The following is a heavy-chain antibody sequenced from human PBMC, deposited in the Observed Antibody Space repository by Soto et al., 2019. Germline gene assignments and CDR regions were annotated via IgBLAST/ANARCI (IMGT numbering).Heavy chain of an antibody. CDR1: GYTFTDFY. J-gene: IGHJ4*02. Sequence: ASVKVSCKTSGYTFTDFYMHWVRQAPGQGLEWMGWINPNSGGTKYAQNFQGWVTMTRDTSISTAYMELSRLRSDDTAVYYCATSRTIIALSGETEYYFDYCGQGTLVTGSS. CDR3: ATSRTIIALSGETEYYFDY. CDR2: INPNSGGT. V-gene: IGHV1-2*04. D-gene: IGHD6-19*01.